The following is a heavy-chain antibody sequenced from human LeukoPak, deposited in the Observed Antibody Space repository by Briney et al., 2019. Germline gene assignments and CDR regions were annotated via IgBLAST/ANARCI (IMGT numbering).Heavy chain of an antibody. V-gene: IGHV3-20*04. CDR1: GFTFSSYG. CDR2: INWSGGTT. CDR3: ARDRDQWLEAFDI. D-gene: IGHD6-19*01. Sequence: GGSLRLSCAASGFTFSSYGMHWVRQAPGKGLEWVSGINWSGGTTTYADSVKGRFTISRDNAKNSLYLQMNSLRAEDTAFYYCARDRDQWLEAFDIWGQGTMVTVSS. J-gene: IGHJ3*02.